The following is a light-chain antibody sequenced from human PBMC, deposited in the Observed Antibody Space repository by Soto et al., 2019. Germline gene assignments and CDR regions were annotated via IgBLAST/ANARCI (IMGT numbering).Light chain of an antibody. J-gene: IGKJ5*01. CDR3: QQYNNWPPIT. CDR2: GAS. CDR1: QSVSGN. Sequence: EIVMTQSPATLSVSPGERATLSCRASQSVSGNLAWYQQEPGQAPRLLIYGASTRATGIPARFSGSESGTEFTLTISSLQSEDFAVYYCQQYNNWPPITFAQGTRLEIK. V-gene: IGKV3-15*01.